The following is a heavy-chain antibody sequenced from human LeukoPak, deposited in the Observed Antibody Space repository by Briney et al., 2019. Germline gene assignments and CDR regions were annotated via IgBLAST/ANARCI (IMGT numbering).Heavy chain of an antibody. Sequence: GGSLRLSCAASGFTFSSYAMHWVRQAPGKGLEWVAVISYDGSNKYYADSVKGRFTISRDNSKNTPYLQMNSLRAEDTAVYYCAREYSSSWRASGDYWGQGTLVTVSS. CDR1: GFTFSSYA. CDR2: ISYDGSNK. D-gene: IGHD6-13*01. CDR3: AREYSSSWRASGDY. V-gene: IGHV3-30*04. J-gene: IGHJ4*02.